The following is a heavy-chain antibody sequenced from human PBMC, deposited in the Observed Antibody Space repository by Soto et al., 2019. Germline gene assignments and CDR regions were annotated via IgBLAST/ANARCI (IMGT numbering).Heavy chain of an antibody. Sequence: PGGSLRLSCAASGFTFSGYGMHWVRQAPGKGLEWVAVISYDGSNKYYADSVKGRFTISRDNSKSTLYLQMNSLRAEDTAVYYCAKTTRIAAATHYYYGMDVWGQETTVTVSS. V-gene: IGHV3-30*18. CDR1: GFTFSGYG. CDR2: ISYDGSNK. CDR3: AKTTRIAAATHYYYGMDV. J-gene: IGHJ6*02. D-gene: IGHD6-13*01.